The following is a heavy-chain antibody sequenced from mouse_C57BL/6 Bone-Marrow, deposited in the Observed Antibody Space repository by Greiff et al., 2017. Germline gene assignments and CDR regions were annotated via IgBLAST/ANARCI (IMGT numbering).Heavy chain of an antibody. CDR1: GYTFTSYW. CDR3: ARTGYWYFDV. V-gene: IGHV1-55*01. J-gene: IGHJ1*03. CDR2: IYPGSGST. D-gene: IGHD4-1*01. Sequence: VQLQQSGAELVKPGASVKMSCKASGYTFTSYWITWVKQRPGQGLEWIGDIYPGSGSTNYNEKFKSKATLTVDTSSSTAYMQLSSLTSEDSAVYYCARTGYWYFDVWGTGTTVTVSS.